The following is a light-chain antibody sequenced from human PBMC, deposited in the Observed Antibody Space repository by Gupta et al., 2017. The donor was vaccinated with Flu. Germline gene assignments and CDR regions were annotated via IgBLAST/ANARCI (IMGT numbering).Light chain of an antibody. CDR2: DAS. J-gene: IGKJ3*01. CDR3: QHGGNWPFT. V-gene: IGKV3-11*01. Sequence: EIVLTQSPAILSLSPGERATLSCRASQSISTYLAWFQQKPGQAPRLLIYDASNRVTGIPARFSGSGFGTEFTLTISSREPEDFAVYYCQHGGNWPFTFGHGTKVDIK. CDR1: QSISTY.